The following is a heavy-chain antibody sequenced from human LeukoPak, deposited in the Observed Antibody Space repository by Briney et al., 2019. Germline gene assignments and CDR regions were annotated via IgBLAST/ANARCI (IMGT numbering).Heavy chain of an antibody. Sequence: PSETLSLTCTVSGGSISSYYWSWIRQPPGKGLEWIGYIYYSGSTNYNPSLKSRVTISVYTSKNQFSLKLNSVTAADTAVYYCARAGYGDSDFDYWGQGTLVTVSS. CDR2: IYYSGST. D-gene: IGHD4-17*01. J-gene: IGHJ4*02. V-gene: IGHV4-59*08. CDR3: ARAGYGDSDFDY. CDR1: GGSISSYY.